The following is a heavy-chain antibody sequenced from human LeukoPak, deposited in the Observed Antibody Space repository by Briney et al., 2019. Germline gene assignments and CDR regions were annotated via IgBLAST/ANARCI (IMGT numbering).Heavy chain of an antibody. Sequence: PGGSLRLSCAASGFTFSSYSMNWVRQAPGKGLEWVANIRGDGASVYYVDSVKGRFTISRDNAKTALYLQMNTLRTEDTAVYYCTREVWWENKKSKSWSGNLDYWGQGILVTVSS. V-gene: IGHV3-7*01. CDR2: IRGDGASV. CDR1: GFTFSSYS. CDR3: TREVWWENKKSKSWSGNLDY. D-gene: IGHD2-21*01. J-gene: IGHJ4*02.